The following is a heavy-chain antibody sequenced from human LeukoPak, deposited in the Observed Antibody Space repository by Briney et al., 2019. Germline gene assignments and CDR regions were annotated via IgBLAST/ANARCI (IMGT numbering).Heavy chain of an antibody. V-gene: IGHV3-7*01. D-gene: IGHD1-14*01. Sequence: GGSLRLSCAASGFTFSNYWMTWVRQAPGKGLEWVANIKQDGSEKYYVDSVKGRFTISRDNAKNSLYLQMSSLRAEDTAVYYCAKPTDYWGQGTLVTVSS. CDR3: AKPTDY. CDR2: IKQDGSEK. J-gene: IGHJ4*02. CDR1: GFTFSNYW.